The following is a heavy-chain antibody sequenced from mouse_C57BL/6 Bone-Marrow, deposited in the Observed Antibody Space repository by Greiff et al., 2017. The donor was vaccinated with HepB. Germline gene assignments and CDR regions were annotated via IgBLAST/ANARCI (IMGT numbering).Heavy chain of an antibody. Sequence: VQGVESGAELARPGASVKMSCKASGYTFTSYTMHWVKQRPGQGLEWIGYINPSSGYTKYNQKFKDKATLTADKSSSTAYMQLSSLTSEDSAVYYCARTRRSFDYWGQGTTLTVSS. J-gene: IGHJ2*01. CDR3: ARTRRSFDY. CDR1: GYTFTSYT. CDR2: INPSSGYT. V-gene: IGHV1-4*01.